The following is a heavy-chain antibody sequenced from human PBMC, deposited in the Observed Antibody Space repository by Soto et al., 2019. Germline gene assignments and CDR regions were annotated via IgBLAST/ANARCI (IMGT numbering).Heavy chain of an antibody. J-gene: IGHJ5*02. V-gene: IGHV1-18*01. CDR2: ISAYNGNT. Sequence: ASVKVSCKASGYTFTSYGISWVRQAPGQGLEWIGWISAYNGNTNYAQKLQGRVTMTTDTSTSTAYMELRSLRSDDTAVYYCARAFTEDIVVVPAAINWFDPWGQGTLVTVS. CDR3: ARAFTEDIVVVPAAINWFDP. D-gene: IGHD2-2*01. CDR1: GYTFTSYG.